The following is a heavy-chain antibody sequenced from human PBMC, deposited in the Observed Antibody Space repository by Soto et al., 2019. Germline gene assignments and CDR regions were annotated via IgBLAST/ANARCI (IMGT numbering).Heavy chain of an antibody. CDR3: ARDPPPPEY. V-gene: IGHV1-18*01. J-gene: IGHJ4*02. Sequence: QVQLVQSGAEVKKPGASVKVSCKASGYTFASYAISWMRQAPGQGLAWMGWISAYNGNTNYAQKLPGRVTMTPDTTTSTAYRELRSLRSDDTAGYYCARDPPPPEYWGQGTLVTVSS. CDR1: GYTFASYA. CDR2: ISAYNGNT.